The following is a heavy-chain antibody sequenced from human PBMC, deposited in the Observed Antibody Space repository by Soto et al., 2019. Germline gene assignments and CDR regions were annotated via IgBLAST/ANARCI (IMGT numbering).Heavy chain of an antibody. D-gene: IGHD3-16*01. CDR3: ANSSMIIYYFDY. Sequence: GGSLRLSCAASGFTFSSYAMSWVRQAPGKGLEWVSAISGSGGSTYYADSVKGRFTISRDNSKNTLYLQMNSLRAEDTAVYYCANSSMIIYYFDYWGQGTLVTVSS. CDR2: ISGSGGST. J-gene: IGHJ4*02. V-gene: IGHV3-23*01. CDR1: GFTFSSYA.